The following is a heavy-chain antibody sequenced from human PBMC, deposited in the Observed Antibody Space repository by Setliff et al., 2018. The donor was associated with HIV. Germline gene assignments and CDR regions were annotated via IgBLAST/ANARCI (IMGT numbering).Heavy chain of an antibody. Sequence: ASVKVSCKASADTFTNCLINWVRQAPGQGLEWMGIMNPNDGGTQYAQNFRGRVSMTRDTSTTTVYMELYSLRSEDTAVYHCARSDISGTGYFDSWGQGTLVTVSS. J-gene: IGHJ4*02. CDR2: MNPNDGGT. D-gene: IGHD1-20*01. V-gene: IGHV1-46*01. CDR3: ARSDISGTGYFDS. CDR1: ADTFTNCL.